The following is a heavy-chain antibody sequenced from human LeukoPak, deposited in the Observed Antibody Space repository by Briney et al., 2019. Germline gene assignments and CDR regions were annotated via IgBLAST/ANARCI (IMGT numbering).Heavy chain of an antibody. CDR2: INWNGGSS. D-gene: IGHD3-22*01. CDR3: ARVAYYYDGSSYASGPFFDY. Sequence: GGSLRLSCAASGFTFDDYGMHWVRQAPGKGLEWVSLINWNGGSSYYADSVKGLFIISRDNSKNSLYLQMNSLRAEDTALYYCARVAYYYDGSSYASGPFFDYWGQGTLVTVSS. CDR1: GFTFDDYG. V-gene: IGHV3-43D*03. J-gene: IGHJ4*02.